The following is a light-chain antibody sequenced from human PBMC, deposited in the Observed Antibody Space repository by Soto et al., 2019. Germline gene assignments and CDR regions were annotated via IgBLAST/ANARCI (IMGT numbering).Light chain of an antibody. CDR2: DAS. CDR1: QSISRL. Sequence: DIQMTQSPSTLSASVGPRLTISCQASQSISRLLAWYQQKPGKAPKLVIYDASNLESGVPSRFSVSGSGTEFTLTIRSLKHDDFATYFCQQGDSFTFTFGGGTKVDIK. J-gene: IGKJ4*01. CDR3: QQGDSFTFT. V-gene: IGKV1-5*01.